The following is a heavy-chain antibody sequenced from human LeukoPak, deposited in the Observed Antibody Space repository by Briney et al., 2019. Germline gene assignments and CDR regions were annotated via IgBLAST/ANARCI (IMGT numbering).Heavy chain of an antibody. V-gene: IGHV3-21*01. CDR1: GFTFSDYY. CDR2: IIRTIRYI. J-gene: IGHJ4*02. D-gene: IGHD2-15*01. Sequence: GGSLRLSCAASGFTFSDYYMNWGRQAPGKGLEWVSSIIRTIRYIYYAHSVKGRFTISRDNSKNSLYLQMNSLRAEDKAVYYCAKLYSSLGYCSGGSCYENYFDYWGQGTLVTVSS. CDR3: AKLYSSLGYCSGGSCYENYFDY.